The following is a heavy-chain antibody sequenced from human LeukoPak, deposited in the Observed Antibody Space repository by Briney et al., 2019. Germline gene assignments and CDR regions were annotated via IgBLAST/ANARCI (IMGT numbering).Heavy chain of an antibody. CDR2: ISAYNGNT. Sequence: ASVKVSCKASGYTFTSYGISWVRQAPGQGLEWMGWISAYNGNTNYAQKLQGRVTMTEDTSTDTAYMELSSLRSEDTAVYYCATVERYYYDSSGPRDWGQGTLVTVSS. CDR3: ATVERYYYDSSGPRD. D-gene: IGHD3-22*01. V-gene: IGHV1-18*01. J-gene: IGHJ4*02. CDR1: GYTFTSYG.